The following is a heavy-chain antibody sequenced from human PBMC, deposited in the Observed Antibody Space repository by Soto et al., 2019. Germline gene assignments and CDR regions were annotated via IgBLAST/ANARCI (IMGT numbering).Heavy chain of an antibody. CDR2: IDWDDDK. CDR1: GFSLSTSGMC. D-gene: IGHD4-4*01. CDR3: AGYRVTRSFGFDP. Sequence: SGPTLVNPTQTLTLTCTFSGFSLSTSGMCVSWIRQPPGKALEWLARIDWDDDKYYSTSLKTRLTISKDTSKNQVVLTMTNMDPVNTAAFYGAGYRVTRSFGFDPGGQETRDTV. J-gene: IGHJ5*02. V-gene: IGHV2-70*11.